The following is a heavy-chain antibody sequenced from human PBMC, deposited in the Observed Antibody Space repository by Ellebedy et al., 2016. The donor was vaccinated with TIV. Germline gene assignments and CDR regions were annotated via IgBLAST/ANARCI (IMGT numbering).Heavy chain of an antibody. CDR3: ARVTTLATRTGYYFDY. CDR1: GFTFSGYW. D-gene: IGHD5-12*01. J-gene: IGHJ4*02. Sequence: GESLKISCAASGFTFSGYWMSWVRQAPGKGLEWVATIKQDGTEKYYVDSVKGRFTISRDNAKNSLYLQMNSLRAEDTAVYYCARVTTLATRTGYYFDYWGQGTLVTVSS. CDR2: IKQDGTEK. V-gene: IGHV3-7*01.